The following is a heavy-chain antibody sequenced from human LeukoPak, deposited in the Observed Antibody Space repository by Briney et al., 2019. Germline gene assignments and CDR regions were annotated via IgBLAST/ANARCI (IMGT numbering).Heavy chain of an antibody. Sequence: GGSLRLSCAPSVFTFSTYWMSCVRQAPGEGLEWVANINQDGSQKRYVDSVQGRFTISRDNTKNSLFLQMNSLRAEDTAVYYCARLKDDVTKRDYWGQGTLVTVSS. D-gene: IGHD2-8*01. V-gene: IGHV3-7*01. CDR2: INQDGSQK. CDR3: ARLKDDVTKRDY. CDR1: VFTFSTYW. J-gene: IGHJ4*02.